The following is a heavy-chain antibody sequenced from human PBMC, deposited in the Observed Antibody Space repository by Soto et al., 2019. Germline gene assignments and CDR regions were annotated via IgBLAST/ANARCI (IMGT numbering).Heavy chain of an antibody. J-gene: IGHJ4*02. V-gene: IGHV4-59*01. D-gene: IGHD5-18*01. Sequence: PSETLSLTCTVSGGSISSYYWSWIRQPPGKELEWIGYIYYSGSANYNPSFKSRVTISVDTSKNQFSLKLSSVTAADTAVYYCARGGNSYVDYWGQGTLVTV. CDR1: GGSISSYY. CDR2: IYYSGSA. CDR3: ARGGNSYVDY.